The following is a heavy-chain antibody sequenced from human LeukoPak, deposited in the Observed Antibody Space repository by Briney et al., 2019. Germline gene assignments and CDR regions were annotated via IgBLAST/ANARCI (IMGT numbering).Heavy chain of an antibody. D-gene: IGHD2-2*01. CDR2: INARGDT. CDR1: GWSSSDYY. Sequence: PSETLSLTCAVYGWSSSDYYWNWVRQPPGKGLEWIGEINARGDTNYNPSLKSRVTISVDSSKNQFSLTLTSMIAADTAIYYCARGQVPAARGYTWFDPWGQGTLVTVSS. J-gene: IGHJ5*02. CDR3: ARGQVPAARGYTWFDP. V-gene: IGHV4-34*01.